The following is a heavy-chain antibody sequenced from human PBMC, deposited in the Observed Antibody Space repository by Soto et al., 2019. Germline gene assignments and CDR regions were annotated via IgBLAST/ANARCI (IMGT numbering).Heavy chain of an antibody. V-gene: IGHV3-23*01. CDR3: AKDRSCGGHCYYEDYYDY. J-gene: IGHJ4*02. CDR1: GFTFSSYA. Sequence: EVQLLESGGGLVQPGGSLRLSCAASGFTFSSYAMSWVRQAPGKGLEWVSAISGSGGSTYYADSVKGRFTISRDNSKNTLYLQLNSLRAEDRAVYYCAKDRSCGGHCYYEDYYDYWGQGTLVTVSS. D-gene: IGHD2-21*02. CDR2: ISGSGGST.